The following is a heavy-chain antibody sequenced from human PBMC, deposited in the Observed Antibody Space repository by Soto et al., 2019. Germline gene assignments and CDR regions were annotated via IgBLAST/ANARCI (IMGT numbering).Heavy chain of an antibody. CDR1: GYSFSTYD. V-gene: IGHV1-8*01. Sequence: QVQLVQSGAEVKKPGASVKVACKASGYSFSTYDINWVRQAAGQGLEWMGWVNPKSGNTDYAQRLRGRVNMTSNTSISTEYRELSALTPEDTAVYYCAIPYCDSTSCYTDWFDAWGQGTLVTVSS. D-gene: IGHD2-2*02. CDR3: AIPYCDSTSCYTDWFDA. J-gene: IGHJ5*02. CDR2: VNPKSGNT.